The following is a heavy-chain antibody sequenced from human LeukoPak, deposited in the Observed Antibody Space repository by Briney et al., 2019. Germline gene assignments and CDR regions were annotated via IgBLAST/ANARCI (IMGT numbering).Heavy chain of an antibody. D-gene: IGHD5-24*01. Sequence: AGGSLRLSCAASGFTVSNNYMSWVRQAPGKGLEWVANIKQDGSEKYYVDSVKGRFTISRDNAKNSLYLQMNSLRAEDTAVYYCAREMATTGVVDYWGQGTLVTVSS. J-gene: IGHJ4*02. V-gene: IGHV3-7*01. CDR3: AREMATTGVVDY. CDR2: IKQDGSEK. CDR1: GFTVSNNY.